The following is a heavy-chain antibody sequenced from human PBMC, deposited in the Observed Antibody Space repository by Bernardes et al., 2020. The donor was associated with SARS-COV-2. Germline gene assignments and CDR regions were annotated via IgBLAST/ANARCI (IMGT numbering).Heavy chain of an antibody. CDR2: ITHDGTNK. J-gene: IGHJ4*02. CDR3: ARDRDSNDDYFDY. Sequence: GGSLRLSCAASGFTFSTYCMHWVRQAPGKGLEWVAVITHDGTNKYYADSVKGRFTISRDNAKNTLYLQMNSLRAEDTAVYYCARDRDSNDDYFDYWGQGTLVTVSS. D-gene: IGHD4-4*01. CDR1: GFTFSTYC. V-gene: IGHV3-30*03.